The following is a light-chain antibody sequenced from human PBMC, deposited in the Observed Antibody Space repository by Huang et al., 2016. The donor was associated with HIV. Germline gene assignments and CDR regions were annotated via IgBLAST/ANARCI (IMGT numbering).Light chain of an antibody. Sequence: IIMTQFPATLSVSPAERATLYCRASQRISTNLAWYQQRPGQAPRLLIYGSSTRATGSPARFSGSWSGAEFTLTISSLQSEDFAIYYCQHYNNWPPFTFGPGTKVDIK. CDR1: QRISTN. CDR2: GSS. J-gene: IGKJ3*01. V-gene: IGKV3-15*01. CDR3: QHYNNWPPFT.